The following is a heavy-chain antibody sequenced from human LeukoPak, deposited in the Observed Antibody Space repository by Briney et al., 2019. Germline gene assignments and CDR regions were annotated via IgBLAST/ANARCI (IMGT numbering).Heavy chain of an antibody. J-gene: IGHJ6*02. CDR1: GFTLSTYS. Sequence: GGSLRLSCTASGFTLSTYSMNWVRQAPGKGLEWVSSISTSSSYIYYADSVKGRFTTSRDNAKNSLYLQMNTLRAEDTAVYYCAREAFASSWPNYYYGMDVWGQGTTVTVSS. CDR2: ISTSSSYI. D-gene: IGHD6-13*01. CDR3: AREAFASSWPNYYYGMDV. V-gene: IGHV3-21*01.